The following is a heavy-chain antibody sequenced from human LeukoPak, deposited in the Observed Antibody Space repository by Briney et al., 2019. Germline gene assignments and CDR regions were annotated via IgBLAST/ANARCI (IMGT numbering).Heavy chain of an antibody. CDR2: IYSGGST. D-gene: IGHD4-17*01. CDR1: GFTVSSNY. CDR3: ARYLLNGDLDY. V-gene: IGHV3-53*01. Sequence: VGSLRLSCAASGFTVSSNYMSWVRQAPGKGLEWVSVIYSGGSTYYADSVKGRFTISRDNSKNTLYLQMNSLRAEDTAVYYCARYLLNGDLDYWGQGTLVTVSS. J-gene: IGHJ4*02.